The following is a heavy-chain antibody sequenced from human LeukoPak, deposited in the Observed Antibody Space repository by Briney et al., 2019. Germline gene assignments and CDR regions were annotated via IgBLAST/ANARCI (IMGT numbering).Heavy chain of an antibody. J-gene: IGHJ6*02. CDR2: IYYSGST. CDR3: ARDPRYCSSTSCYSGMDV. CDR1: GGSISSGDYY. V-gene: IGHV4-30-4*01. Sequence: SETLSLTCTVSGGSISSGDYYWSWIRQPPGKGLEWIGYIYYSGSTYYNPSLKSRVTISVDTSKNQFSLKLSSVAAADTAVYYCARDPRYCSSTSCYSGMDVWGQGTTVTVSS. D-gene: IGHD2-2*02.